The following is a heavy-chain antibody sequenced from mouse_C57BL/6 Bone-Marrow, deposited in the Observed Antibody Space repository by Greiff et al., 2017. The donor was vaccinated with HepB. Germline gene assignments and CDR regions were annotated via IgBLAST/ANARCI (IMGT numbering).Heavy chain of an antibody. CDR2: SRNKANDYTT. J-gene: IGHJ1*03. CDR3: ARDAKSWYFDV. Sequence: EVQVVESGGGLVQSGRSLRLSCATSGFTFSDFYMEWVRQAPGKGLEWIAASRNKANDYTTEYSASVKGRFIVSRDTSQSILYLQMNALRAEDTAIYYCARDAKSWYFDVWGTGTTVTVSS. CDR1: GFTFSDFY. V-gene: IGHV7-1*01.